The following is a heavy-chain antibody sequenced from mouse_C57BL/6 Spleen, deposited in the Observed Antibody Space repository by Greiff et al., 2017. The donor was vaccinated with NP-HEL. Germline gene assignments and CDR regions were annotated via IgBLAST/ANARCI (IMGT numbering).Heavy chain of an antibody. D-gene: IGHD2-2*01. CDR2: IRLKSDNYAT. CDR3: TYGYPFAY. J-gene: IGHJ3*01. Sequence: EVQRVESGGGLVQPGGSMKLSCVASGFTFSNYWMNWVRQSPEKGLEWVAQIRLKSDNYATHYAESVKGRFTISRDDSKSSVYLQMNNLRAEDTGIYYCTYGYPFAYWGQGTLVTVSA. CDR1: GFTFSNYW. V-gene: IGHV6-3*01.